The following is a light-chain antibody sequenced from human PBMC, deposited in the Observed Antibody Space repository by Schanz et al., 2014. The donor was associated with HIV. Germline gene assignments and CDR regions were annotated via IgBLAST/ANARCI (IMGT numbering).Light chain of an antibody. CDR2: DVS. CDR1: SNDVGGHNY. V-gene: IGLV2-14*03. J-gene: IGLJ1*01. CDR3: SSYTSGSTYV. Sequence: QSVLTQPASVSGSPGQSITISCTGTSNDVGGHNYVSWFQQHPGRAPKLMIYDVSNRPSGVSNRFSGSKSGNTASLTISGLQAEDEADYYCSSYTSGSTYVFGTGTKLTVL.